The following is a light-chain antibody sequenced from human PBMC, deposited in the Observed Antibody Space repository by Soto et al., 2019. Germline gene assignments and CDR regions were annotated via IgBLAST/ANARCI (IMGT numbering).Light chain of an antibody. V-gene: IGLV2-23*01. CDR2: EGS. Sequence: QSALAQPASVSGSPGQSITISCTGTSSDVGTYNLVSWYQQHTGKAPKLIIYEGSKRPSGVSTRCSGSKASNTASLTISGLQAEDEADYYCCSYASGSTPLYVFGTGTKVTVL. CDR3: CSYASGSTPLYV. CDR1: SSDVGTYNL. J-gene: IGLJ1*01.